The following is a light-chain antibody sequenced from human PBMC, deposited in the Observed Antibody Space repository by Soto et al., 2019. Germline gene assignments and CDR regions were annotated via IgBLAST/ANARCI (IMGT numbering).Light chain of an antibody. V-gene: IGLV2-8*01. CDR2: GVT. J-gene: IGLJ1*01. CDR3: SSYAGNNISLV. CDR1: SNDIGGIKY. Sequence: QSALTQPPSASGSPGQSVTISCSGTSNDIGGIKYVSWYQQHPGKAPKLMIYGVTERPSGVPDRFSGSKSGNTASLTVSGLQADDEADYYCSSYAGNNISLVFGTGTKLTVL.